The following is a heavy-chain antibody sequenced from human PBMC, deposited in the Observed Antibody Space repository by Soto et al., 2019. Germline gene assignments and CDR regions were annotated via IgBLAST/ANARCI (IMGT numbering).Heavy chain of an antibody. J-gene: IGHJ6*02. CDR2: IYPGDSDT. Sequence: GESLKISCKGSGYSFTSYWIGWVRQMPGKGLEWMGIIYPGDSDTRYSPSFQGQVTISADKSISTAYLQWSSLKASDTAMYYCARFSSIAAAGTYYYYGMDVWGQGTTVTVSS. CDR3: ARFSSIAAAGTYYYYGMDV. D-gene: IGHD6-13*01. CDR1: GYSFTSYW. V-gene: IGHV5-51*01.